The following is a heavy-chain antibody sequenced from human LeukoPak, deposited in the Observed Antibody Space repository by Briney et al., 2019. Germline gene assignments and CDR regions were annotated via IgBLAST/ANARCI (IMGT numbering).Heavy chain of an antibody. D-gene: IGHD3-10*01. V-gene: IGHV3-23*01. J-gene: IGHJ4*02. CDR2: ISGSGGST. CDR3: ARAKPKNMVRGLIMRRESRYYFDY. Sequence: GGSLRLSCAASGFTFSSYAMSWVRQAPGKGLEWVSAISGSGGSTYYADSVKGRFTISGDNSKNTLYLQMNSLRAEDTAVYYCARAKPKNMVRGLIMRRESRYYFDYWGQGTLVTVSS. CDR1: GFTFSSYA.